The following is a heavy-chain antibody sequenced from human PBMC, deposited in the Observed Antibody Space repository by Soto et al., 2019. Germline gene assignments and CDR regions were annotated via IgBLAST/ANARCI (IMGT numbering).Heavy chain of an antibody. V-gene: IGHV1-18*01. CDR1: GYPLNNYG. CDR2: ISVYNGIK. Sequence: ASVKVSSKASGYPLNNYGITWVRQAPGQGLEWLGWISVYNGIKNYAKKVHGSVSMTADTSTSTAHMELRSLQSDDTAVYFCARVAITLVRGLKVDFYSMDIWGQGTTVTVSS. J-gene: IGHJ6*02. CDR3: ARVAITLVRGLKVDFYSMDI. D-gene: IGHD3-10*01.